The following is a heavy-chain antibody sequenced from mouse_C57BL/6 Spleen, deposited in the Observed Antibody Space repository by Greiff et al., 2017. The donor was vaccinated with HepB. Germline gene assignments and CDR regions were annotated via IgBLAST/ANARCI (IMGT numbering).Heavy chain of an antibody. V-gene: IGHV5-6*01. CDR2: ISSGGSYT. J-gene: IGHJ2*01. Sequence: EVQVVESGGDLVKPGGSLKLSCAASGFAFSSYGMSWVRQTPDKRLEWVATISSGGSYTYYPDSVKGRFTISRDNAKNTLYLQMSSLKSEDTAMYYWARQDYDNSFDYWGQGTTLTVSS. D-gene: IGHD2-4*01. CDR3: ARQDYDNSFDY. CDR1: GFAFSSYG.